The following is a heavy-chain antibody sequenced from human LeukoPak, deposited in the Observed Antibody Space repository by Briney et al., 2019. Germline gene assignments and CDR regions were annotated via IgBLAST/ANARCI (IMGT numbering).Heavy chain of an antibody. D-gene: IGHD6-13*01. CDR1: GYTFTVYY. CDR2: INPNSGGT. J-gene: IGHJ4*02. CDR3: ATLGSIAAAVPYFDY. V-gene: IGHV1-2*02. Sequence: GASVKVSCKASGYTFTVYYMHWVRQAPGQGLEWMGWINPNSGGTNYAQKFQGRVTMTRDTSISTAYMELSRLRSDDTAVYYCATLGSIAAAVPYFDYWGQGTLVTVSS.